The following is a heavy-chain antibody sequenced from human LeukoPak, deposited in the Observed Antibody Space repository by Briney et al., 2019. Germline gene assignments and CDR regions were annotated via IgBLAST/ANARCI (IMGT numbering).Heavy chain of an antibody. V-gene: IGHV3-23*01. CDR2: ISGSGGST. Sequence: GGSLRLSCAASGFTFSTYSMSWVRQAPGKGLEWVSAISGSGGSTYYADSVKGRFTISRDNSKNTLYLQMNSLRAEDTAVYYCASQGFSRIGYYFDYWGQGTLVTVSS. J-gene: IGHJ4*02. CDR1: GFTFSTYS. D-gene: IGHD2-21*01. CDR3: ASQGFSRIGYYFDY.